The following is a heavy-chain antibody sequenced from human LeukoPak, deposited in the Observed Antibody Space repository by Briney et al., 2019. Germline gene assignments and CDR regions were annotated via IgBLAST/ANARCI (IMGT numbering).Heavy chain of an antibody. Sequence: GGSLRLSCAASGFSYSNYAMTWVRQTPGKGLEWISTTNSGGTSTYYAESVKGRFTISRDNSKNTLYLQMSSLRVEDTAVYYCAKQSYARSLGEGGPGTLVSVSS. CDR3: AKQSYARSLGE. J-gene: IGHJ4*02. CDR1: GFSYSNYA. D-gene: IGHD2-8*01. V-gene: IGHV3-23*01. CDR2: TNSGGTST.